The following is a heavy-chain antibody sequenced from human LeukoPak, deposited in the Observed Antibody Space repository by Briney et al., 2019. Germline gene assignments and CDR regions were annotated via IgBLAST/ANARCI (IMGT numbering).Heavy chain of an antibody. CDR1: GFTFSSYA. Sequence: GSLRLSCAASGFTFSSYAMSWVRQAPGKGLEWVSYISPSSTSIYYADSVKGRFTFSRDNAKNSLYLQMSSLRDEDTAVYYCARAAYSSGPDYWGQGTLVTVSS. V-gene: IGHV3-48*02. CDR2: ISPSSTSI. D-gene: IGHD6-19*01. CDR3: ARAAYSSGPDY. J-gene: IGHJ4*02.